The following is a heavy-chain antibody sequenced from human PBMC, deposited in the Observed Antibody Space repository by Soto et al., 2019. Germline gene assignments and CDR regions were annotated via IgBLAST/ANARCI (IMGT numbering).Heavy chain of an antibody. CDR2: ISSSSSNK. V-gene: IGHV3-21*01. D-gene: IGHD3-3*01. CDR1: GFTFSSYS. Sequence: PGGSLRLSCAASGFTFSSYSMNWVRQAPGKGLEWVSSISSSSSNKYYADSVKGRFTISRDNSKNSLYLQMNSLRAEDTAVYYCARESGGDVLRFLEWLSHYYYYGMDVWGQGTTVTVSS. CDR3: ARESGGDVLRFLEWLSHYYYYGMDV. J-gene: IGHJ6*02.